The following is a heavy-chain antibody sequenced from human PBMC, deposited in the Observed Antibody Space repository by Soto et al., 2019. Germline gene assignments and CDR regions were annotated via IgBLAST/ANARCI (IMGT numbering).Heavy chain of an antibody. Sequence: ASVKVSCKASGYTFTSYGISWVRQAPGQGLERMGWISAYNGNTNYAQKLQGRVTMTTDTSTSTAYMELRSLRSDDTAVYYCAREFGVSDYGEDYYGMDVWGQGTTVTVSS. D-gene: IGHD4-17*01. V-gene: IGHV1-18*01. J-gene: IGHJ6*02. CDR1: GYTFTSYG. CDR2: ISAYNGNT. CDR3: AREFGVSDYGEDYYGMDV.